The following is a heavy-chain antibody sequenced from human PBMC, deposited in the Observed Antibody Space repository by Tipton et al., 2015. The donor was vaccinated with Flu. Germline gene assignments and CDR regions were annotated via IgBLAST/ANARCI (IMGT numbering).Heavy chain of an antibody. D-gene: IGHD3-22*01. Sequence: QLVQSGGGLVQPGGSLRLSCAASGFTFSTFWMSWVRQAPGKGLEWVANINQDGSEKYYVDSVKGRFTISRYNGKNSLYLQMNSLRAEDTAVYYCAREEGHYYNSSGFFDYWGQGTLVTVSS. V-gene: IGHV3-7*01. CDR1: GFTFSTFW. CDR3: AREEGHYYNSSGFFDY. J-gene: IGHJ4*02. CDR2: INQDGSEK.